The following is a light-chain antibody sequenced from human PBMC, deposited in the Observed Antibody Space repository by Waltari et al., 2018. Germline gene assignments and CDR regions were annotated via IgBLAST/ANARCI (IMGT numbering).Light chain of an antibody. Sequence: EIVLTQSPGTLSLSPVERAPPACRASQSVSSRSLAWYQQTPGQAPRLLIFGASSRATGIPDRFSGSGSGTDFTLTISRLEPEDFAVYYCQQYGSSPRYTFGQGTKVEIK. CDR1: QSVSSRS. CDR3: QQYGSSPRYT. V-gene: IGKV3-20*01. CDR2: GAS. J-gene: IGKJ2*01.